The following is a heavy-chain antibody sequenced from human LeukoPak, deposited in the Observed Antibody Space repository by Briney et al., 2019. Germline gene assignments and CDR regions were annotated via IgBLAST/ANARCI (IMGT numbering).Heavy chain of an antibody. V-gene: IGHV4-30-4*08. J-gene: IGHJ4*02. D-gene: IGHD3-3*01. CDR3: ARGGHLDDFWSGYYFY. CDR2: IYYSGST. CDR1: GGSISSGDYY. Sequence: PSETLSLTCTVSGGSISSGDYYWGWIRQPPGKGLEWIGYIYYSGSTYYNPSLKSRVTISVDTSKNQFSLKLSSVTAADTAVYYCARGGHLDDFWSGYYFYWGQGTLVTVSS.